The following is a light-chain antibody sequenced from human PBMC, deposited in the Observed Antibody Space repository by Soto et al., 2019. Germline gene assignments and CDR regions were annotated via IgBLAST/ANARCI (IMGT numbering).Light chain of an antibody. CDR2: KAS. CDR1: QSISSW. V-gene: IGKV1-5*03. J-gene: IGKJ1*01. CDR3: QQYNSYPWT. Sequence: DIQMTQSPSTLSASVGDRVTITCRASQSISSWLAWYQQKPGKAPKLLIYKASSLESGVPSRFSGSGSGTEFTLTISSLQLDDVATYYCQQYNSYPWTFGQGTKVEIK.